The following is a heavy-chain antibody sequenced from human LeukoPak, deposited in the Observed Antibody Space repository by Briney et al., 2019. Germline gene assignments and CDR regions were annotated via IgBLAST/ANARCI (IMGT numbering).Heavy chain of an antibody. D-gene: IGHD3-22*01. CDR2: ISSSVSTI. J-gene: IGHJ5*02. Sequence: GRSLRLSCAASGFTLSDYYMSWIRQAPGNGLEWVSYISSSVSTIYYADSVKGRFTISRDNAKNSLYLKMNSLRAEDTAVYYCARDVSYYDSSGYSNWFDPWGQGTLVTVSS. V-gene: IGHV3-11*01. CDR1: GFTLSDYY. CDR3: ARDVSYYDSSGYSNWFDP.